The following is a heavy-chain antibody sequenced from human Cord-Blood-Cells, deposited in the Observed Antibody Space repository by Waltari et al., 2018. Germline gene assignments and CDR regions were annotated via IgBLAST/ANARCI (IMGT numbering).Heavy chain of an antibody. Sequence: QLQLQESGPGLVKPSETLSLTCTVSGGSISSSIYYWGWLRQPPGKGLEWIVSIYYSGSTYYNPSLKSRVTISVDTSKNQFSLKLSSVTAADTAVYYCARLGDSSSWPVPFDYWGQGTLVTVSS. CDR1: GGSISSSIYY. CDR3: ARLGDSSSWPVPFDY. D-gene: IGHD6-13*01. J-gene: IGHJ4*02. CDR2: IYYSGST. V-gene: IGHV4-39*01.